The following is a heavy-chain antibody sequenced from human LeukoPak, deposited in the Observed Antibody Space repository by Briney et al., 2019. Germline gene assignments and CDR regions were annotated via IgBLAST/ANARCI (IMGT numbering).Heavy chain of an antibody. D-gene: IGHD3-10*01. CDR2: IDYRGNT. J-gene: IGHJ4*02. CDR3: ARELYDGSGSYYIS. V-gene: IGHV4-31*03. Sequence: SETLSLTCTVPGGSVSSGRYYWSWLRQHPGKGLEWIGYIDYRGNTHYNPSLESRVTISVDTSRNQFSLKVRSVTAADTAVYYCARELYDGSGSYYISWGQGTLVTVSS. CDR1: GGSVSSGRYY.